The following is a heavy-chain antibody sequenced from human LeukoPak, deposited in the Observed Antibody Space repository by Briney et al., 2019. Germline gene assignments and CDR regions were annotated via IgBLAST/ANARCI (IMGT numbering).Heavy chain of an antibody. Sequence: PGGSLRLSCAASGFSFSAYGMHWVRQGPGKGLEWVAYIWYDGSQKDYANSVKGRFTISRDTSKSTVYLQMNSLRAEDTAVYYCVRDLLGLPHKYFDSWSQGTLVTVSS. J-gene: IGHJ4*02. D-gene: IGHD3-16*01. V-gene: IGHV3-30*02. CDR2: IWYDGSQK. CDR3: VRDLLGLPHKYFDS. CDR1: GFSFSAYG.